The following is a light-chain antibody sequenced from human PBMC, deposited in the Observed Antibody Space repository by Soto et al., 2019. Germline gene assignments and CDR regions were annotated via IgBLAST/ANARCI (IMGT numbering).Light chain of an antibody. CDR2: AAS. V-gene: IGKV1D-16*01. CDR3: QHYNSYSEA. Sequence: DIQMTQSPSSVSASVGERVTITCRASQGIRSWLAWYQQKQGKAPKLXIYAASSLQSGVLSMFSGSGAGTDCTLTISSLQSEDVATDYCQHYNSYSEAFGQGTKVDIK. J-gene: IGKJ1*01. CDR1: QGIRSW.